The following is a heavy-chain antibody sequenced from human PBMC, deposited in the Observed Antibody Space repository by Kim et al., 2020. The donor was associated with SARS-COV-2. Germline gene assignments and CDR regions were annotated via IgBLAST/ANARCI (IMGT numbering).Heavy chain of an antibody. Sequence: GCTNYNPALKSRATIPVDTSKTQFSLKLSSVTAADTAVYYCARQSGYFAWGQGTLVTVSS. D-gene: IGHD5-12*01. CDR3: ARQSGYFA. V-gene: IGHV4-39*01. CDR2: GCT. J-gene: IGHJ4*02.